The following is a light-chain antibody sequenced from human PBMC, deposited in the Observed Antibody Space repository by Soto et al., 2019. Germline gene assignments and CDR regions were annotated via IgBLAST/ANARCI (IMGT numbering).Light chain of an antibody. CDR1: TIVSSRY. V-gene: IGKV3-20*01. J-gene: IGKJ5*01. CDR2: GGT. Sequence: ESALTQSPVTLSLSPGERATLSCRVSTIVSSRYLASHQHKPRQASERLLHGGTTRATGISDWLSGSGSATDFTPTITRLVPEDPAVYFCQQYTGPPTTFVQGTRLEIK. CDR3: QQYTGPPTT.